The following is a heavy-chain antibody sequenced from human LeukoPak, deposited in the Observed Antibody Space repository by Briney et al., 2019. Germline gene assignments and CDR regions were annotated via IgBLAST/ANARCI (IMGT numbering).Heavy chain of an antibody. CDR3: ALLKGGDF. J-gene: IGHJ3*01. Sequence: PGGSLRLSCAASGFTFTRYWMSWVRQAPGEGLEWVANIKQDGSEKYYVDSVKGRFTISRDNAKNSLYLQMNSLRAEDTALYYCALLKGGDFWGHGTMVTVSS. CDR2: IKQDGSEK. CDR1: GFTFTRYW. V-gene: IGHV3-7*02.